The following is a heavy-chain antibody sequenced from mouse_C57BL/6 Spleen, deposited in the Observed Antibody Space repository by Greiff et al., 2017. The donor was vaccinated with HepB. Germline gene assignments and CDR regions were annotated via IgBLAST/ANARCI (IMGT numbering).Heavy chain of an antibody. CDR1: GYSITSGYD. CDR2: ISYSGST. J-gene: IGHJ3*01. V-gene: IGHV3-1*01. Sequence: EVMLVESGPGMVKPSQSLSLTCTVTGYSITSGYDWHWIRHFPGNKLEWMGYISYSGSTNYNPSLKSRISITHDTSKNHFFLKLNSVTTEDTATYYCARDRVLYGSAWFAYWGQGTLVTVSA. CDR3: ARDRVLYGSAWFAY. D-gene: IGHD1-1*01.